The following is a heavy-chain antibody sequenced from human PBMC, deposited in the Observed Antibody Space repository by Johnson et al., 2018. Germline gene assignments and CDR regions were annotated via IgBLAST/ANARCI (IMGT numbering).Heavy chain of an antibody. J-gene: IGHJ3*02. Sequence: EVQLVESGEGLVQPGGSLRLSCAASGFTFSNYAMHWVRQAPGKGLEYVSAISSNGGSTYYADSVKGRFTISRDNSKNTLYLQMGSLRAEDMAVYYCARGGYCSGGRCYSFVAFDIWGQGTMVTVSS. CDR1: GFTFSNYA. D-gene: IGHD2-15*01. V-gene: IGHV3-64*02. CDR2: ISSNGGST. CDR3: ARGGYCSGGRCYSFVAFDI.